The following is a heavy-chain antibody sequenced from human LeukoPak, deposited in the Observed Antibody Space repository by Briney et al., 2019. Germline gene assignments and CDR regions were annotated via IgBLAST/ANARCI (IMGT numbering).Heavy chain of an antibody. CDR2: IIPIFGTA. V-gene: IGHV1-69*05. J-gene: IGHJ4*02. CDR1: GGTFSSYA. D-gene: IGHD6-13*01. Sequence: SVKVSCKASGGTFSSYAISWVRQAPGQGLEWMGGIIPIFGTANYAQKLQGRVTMTTDTSTSTAYMELRSLRSDDTAVYYCARGGYSSSWYDIPFDYWGQGTLVTVSS. CDR3: ARGGYSSSWYDIPFDY.